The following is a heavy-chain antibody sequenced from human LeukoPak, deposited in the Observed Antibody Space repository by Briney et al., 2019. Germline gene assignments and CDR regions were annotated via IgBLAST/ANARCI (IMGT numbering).Heavy chain of an antibody. J-gene: IGHJ5*02. CDR1: GGSFSGYY. V-gene: IGHV4-4*07. CDR3: ARDVRSLGWFDP. CDR2: IYTSGST. Sequence: SETLSLTCAVYGGSFSGYYWSWIRQPAGKGLEWIGRIYTSGSTNYNPSLKSRVTMSVDTSKNQFSLKLSSVTAADTAVYYCARDVRSLGWFDPWGQGTLVTVSS. D-gene: IGHD1-26*01.